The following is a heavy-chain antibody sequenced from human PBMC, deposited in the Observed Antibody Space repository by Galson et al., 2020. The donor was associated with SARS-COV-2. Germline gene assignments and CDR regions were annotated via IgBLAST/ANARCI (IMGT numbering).Heavy chain of an antibody. Sequence: GESLKLYCAASGFTFSRYAMSWVRQAPGKGLEWVSAISGNGGSAYYADSVKGRFTISRDNSKNTLYVQMNSLRAEDTAVYYCATPRLQTIDAFDVWGQGTMVTVSS. CDR2: ISGNGGSA. CDR1: GFTFSRYA. CDR3: ATPRLQTIDAFDV. V-gene: IGHV3-23*01. J-gene: IGHJ3*01. D-gene: IGHD2-15*01.